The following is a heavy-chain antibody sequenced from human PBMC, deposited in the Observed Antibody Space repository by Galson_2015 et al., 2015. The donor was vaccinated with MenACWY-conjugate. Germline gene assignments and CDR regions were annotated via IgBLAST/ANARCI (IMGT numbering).Heavy chain of an antibody. V-gene: IGHV3-30*18. CDR3: AKDWSVPYSTISYYFYIDV. CDR2: ISYDGSNE. CDR1: GFTFRRFG. J-gene: IGHJ6*03. Sequence: SLRLSCAASGFTFRRFGMHWVRQAPGKGLEWMAVISYDGSNESYADSVKGRFTISRDNSKNTLYLQMNSLRADDTAVYYCAKDWSVPYSTISYYFYIDVWGQGTTVIVSS. D-gene: IGHD6-13*01.